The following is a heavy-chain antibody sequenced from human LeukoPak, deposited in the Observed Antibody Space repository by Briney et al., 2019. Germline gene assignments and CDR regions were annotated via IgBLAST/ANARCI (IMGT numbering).Heavy chain of an antibody. J-gene: IGHJ3*02. CDR2: IVVGSGNT. CDR3: ARITMRDPRLDI. CDR1: GFSFSSSA. D-gene: IGHD3-22*01. V-gene: IGHV1-58*02. Sequence: RASVTVSCKASGFSFSSSAMQWVRQTREQRLEWIGWIVVGSGNTNYAQKFQGRVTITRDTSASTAYMELSSLRSGDTAVYYCARITMRDPRLDIWGQGTMVTVSS.